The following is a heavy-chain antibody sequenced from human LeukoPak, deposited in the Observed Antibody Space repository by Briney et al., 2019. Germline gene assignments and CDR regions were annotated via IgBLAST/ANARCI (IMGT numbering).Heavy chain of an antibody. Sequence: GGSLRLSCAASGFTFSSYAMSWVRQAPGKGLEWVAAISGSGGSTYYADSVKGRFTISRDNSKNTLYLQMNSLRAEDTAVYYCAKDLALVEMAFDYWGQGTLVTVSS. V-gene: IGHV3-23*01. CDR2: ISGSGGST. J-gene: IGHJ4*02. D-gene: IGHD5-24*01. CDR1: GFTFSSYA. CDR3: AKDLALVEMAFDY.